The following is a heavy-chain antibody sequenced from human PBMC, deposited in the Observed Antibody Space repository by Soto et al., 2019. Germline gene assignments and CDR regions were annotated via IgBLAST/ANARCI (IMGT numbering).Heavy chain of an antibody. V-gene: IGHV1-2*02. D-gene: IGHD3-22*01. CDR1: GYTFTGYY. CDR2: INPDSGVT. Sequence: ASVKVSCKASGYTFTGYYIHWVRQAPGQGLEWMGWINPDSGVTNYAQNFQGRITMTRDTAISTVYMDLSRLTCDDTAVYYWARAQLLLIELDYWGHVTLVTVSS. CDR3: ARAQLLLIELDY. J-gene: IGHJ4*01.